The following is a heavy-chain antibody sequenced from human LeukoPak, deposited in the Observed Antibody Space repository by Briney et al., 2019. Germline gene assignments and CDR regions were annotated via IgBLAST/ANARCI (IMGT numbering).Heavy chain of an antibody. CDR3: AREPPHRSAFDI. CDR2: ISAYNGNT. D-gene: IGHD2-15*01. CDR1: GYTFTSYG. Sequence: ASVKVSCKASGYTFTSYGISWVRQAPGQGLEWMGWISAYNGNTNYAQKLQGRVTMTRDTSTSTVYMELSSLRSEDTAVYYCAREPPHRSAFDIWGQGTMVTVSS. J-gene: IGHJ3*02. V-gene: IGHV1-18*01.